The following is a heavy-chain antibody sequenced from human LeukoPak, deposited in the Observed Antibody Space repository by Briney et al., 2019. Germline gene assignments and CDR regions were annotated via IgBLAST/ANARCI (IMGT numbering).Heavy chain of an antibody. D-gene: IGHD5-12*01. J-gene: IGHJ4*02. CDR3: ARASGYSGYDPFDY. CDR2: IYSGGDT. V-gene: IGHV3-53*01. CDR1: GFTVSSNY. Sequence: PGGSLRLSCAASGFTVSSNYMSWVRQAPGKGLEWVSVIYSGGDTYYADSVKGRFTISRDNSKNTLYLQMNTLRAEDTAVHYCARASGYSGYDPFDYWGQGTLVTVSS.